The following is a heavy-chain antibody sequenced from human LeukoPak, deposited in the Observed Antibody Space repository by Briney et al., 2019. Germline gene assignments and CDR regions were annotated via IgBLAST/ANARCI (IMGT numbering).Heavy chain of an antibody. CDR3: AKSLKSVVVPAARFAFDI. V-gene: IGHV3-30-3*02. CDR1: GFTFSSFA. D-gene: IGHD2-2*01. J-gene: IGHJ3*02. Sequence: PGGSLRLSCAASGFTFSSFAIHWVRQAPGKGLEWVAVVSTDGSNQYYADSVKGRFTISRDNSKNTLYLQMNSLRAEDTAVYYCAKSLKSVVVPAARFAFDIWGQGTMVTVSS. CDR2: VSTDGSNQ.